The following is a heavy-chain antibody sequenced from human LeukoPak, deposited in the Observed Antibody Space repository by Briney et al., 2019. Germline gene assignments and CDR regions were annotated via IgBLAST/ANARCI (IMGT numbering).Heavy chain of an antibody. Sequence: GGSLRVSCAASGFTFDDYAMHWVRQAPGKGVEWVSGISWNSGSIGYADSVKGRFTISRDNAKNSLYLEMNSLRAEDTALHYCAKDKSGYDFEGFDYWGQGTLVTVSS. CDR1: GFTFDDYA. D-gene: IGHD5-12*01. CDR3: AKDKSGYDFEGFDY. CDR2: ISWNSGSI. J-gene: IGHJ4*02. V-gene: IGHV3-9*01.